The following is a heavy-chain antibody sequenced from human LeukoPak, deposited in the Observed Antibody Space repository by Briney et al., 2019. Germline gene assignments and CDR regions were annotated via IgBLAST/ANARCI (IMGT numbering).Heavy chain of an antibody. CDR3: ARLNELWFGELFNSYYFDY. V-gene: IGHV3-7*01. D-gene: IGHD3-10*01. J-gene: IGHJ4*02. CDR2: IKLDGSAT. CDR1: GFTFSNFW. Sequence: GGSLRLSCAASGFTFSNFWMAWVRQVPGKGPEWVADIKLDGSATYYLDSVRGRFTISRDNAMNSLYLQMNSLRAEDTAVYYCARLNELWFGELFNSYYFDYWGQGTLVTVSS.